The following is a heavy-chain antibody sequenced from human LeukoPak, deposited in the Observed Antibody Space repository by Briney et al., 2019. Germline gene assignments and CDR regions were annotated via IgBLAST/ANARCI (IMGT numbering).Heavy chain of an antibody. Sequence: GRSLRLSCAASGFTFSSYAMHWVRQAPGKGLEWVAVISYDGSNKYYADSVKGRFTISRDNSKNTLYLQMNSLRAEDTAVYYCARDPSSGWYPHFDYWGQGTLVTVSS. CDR2: ISYDGSNK. J-gene: IGHJ4*02. CDR1: GFTFSSYA. V-gene: IGHV3-30-3*01. CDR3: ARDPSSGWYPHFDY. D-gene: IGHD6-19*01.